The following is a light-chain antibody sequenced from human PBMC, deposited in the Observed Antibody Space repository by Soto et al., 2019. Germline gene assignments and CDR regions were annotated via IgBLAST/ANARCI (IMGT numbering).Light chain of an antibody. CDR2: DDS. V-gene: IGLV3-21*02. J-gene: IGLJ1*01. CDR1: TIGSKR. CDR3: QVWDSSSDHYV. Sequence: SYELTQPPSVSVAPGQTASITCGENTIGSKRVHWYQQRPGQAPVLVVYDDSDRPSGIPDRFSGSNSGNTATLTISRVEAGDEADYYCQVWDSSSDHYVFGTGTKLTAL.